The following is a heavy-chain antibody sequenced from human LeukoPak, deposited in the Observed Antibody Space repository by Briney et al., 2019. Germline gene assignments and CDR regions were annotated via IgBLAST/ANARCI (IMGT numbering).Heavy chain of an antibody. J-gene: IGHJ3*02. V-gene: IGHV3-30*02. CDR1: GFTFSSYG. CDR3: ARAYRDAFDI. Sequence: GGSLRLSCAASGFTFSSYGMHWVRQAPGKGLEWVTFIRYNGSNKNYADSVKGRFTISRDNSKNTLYLQMNSLRAEDTAVYYCARAYRDAFDIWGQEKMVTVSS. CDR2: IRYNGSNK.